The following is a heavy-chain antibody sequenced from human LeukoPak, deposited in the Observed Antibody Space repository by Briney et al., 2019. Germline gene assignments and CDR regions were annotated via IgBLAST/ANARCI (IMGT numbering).Heavy chain of an antibody. CDR1: GASISSNAYY. D-gene: IGHD2-2*01. Sequence: SQTLSLTCTVSGASISSNAYYWAWIRQPPGKGLEWIGGIYSSVSTYYNPSLKSRVTISVDASKNQFSLRLSSVTAADTAVYYCARGVSSTSNLDYYYYGMDVWGQGTTVTVSS. CDR3: ARGVSSTSNLDYYYYGMDV. CDR2: IYSSVST. J-gene: IGHJ6*02. V-gene: IGHV4-39*01.